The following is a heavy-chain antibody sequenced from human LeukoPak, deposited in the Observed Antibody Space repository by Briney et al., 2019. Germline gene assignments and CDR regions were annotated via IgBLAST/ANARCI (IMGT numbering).Heavy chain of an antibody. D-gene: IGHD6-19*01. Sequence: PGGSLRLSCAASGFTFSNYAMSWVRQAPGKGLEWVSTIGGGGITTYYADSAKGRFTISRDNSKNTMFLQMNSLRADDTAVYYCPRQSYASGWNPFDYWGQGILVTVSS. CDR1: GFTFSNYA. J-gene: IGHJ4*02. CDR2: IGGGGITT. V-gene: IGHV3-23*01. CDR3: PRQSYASGWNPFDY.